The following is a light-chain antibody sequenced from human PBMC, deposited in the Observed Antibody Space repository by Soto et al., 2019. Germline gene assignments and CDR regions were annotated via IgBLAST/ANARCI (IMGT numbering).Light chain of an antibody. V-gene: IGKV3-20*01. CDR3: QQYGSSPIT. CDR2: GAS. CDR1: QSVNNNY. J-gene: IGKJ5*01. Sequence: EIVLTQSPGTLSLSPGERAALSCRASQSVNNNYVSWYQQKPGQAPRNLIYGASIRATGIPDRFSGSGSGTDFTLTISRLEPEDFAVYYCQQYGSSPITFGQGTRLEIK.